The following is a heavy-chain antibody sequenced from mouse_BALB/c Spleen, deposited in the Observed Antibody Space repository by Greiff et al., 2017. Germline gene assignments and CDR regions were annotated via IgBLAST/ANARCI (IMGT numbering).Heavy chain of an antibody. Sequence: QVHVKQSGAELVKPGASVKLSCKASGYTFTSYYMYWVKQRPGQGLEWIEEINPSNGGTNFNEKFKSKATLTVDKSSSTAYMQLSSLTSEDSAVYYCTRSDYRYDWFAYWGQGTLVTVSA. CDR3: TRSDYRYDWFAY. CDR2: INPSNGGT. CDR1: GYTFTSYY. J-gene: IGHJ3*01. V-gene: IGHV1S81*02. D-gene: IGHD2-14*01.